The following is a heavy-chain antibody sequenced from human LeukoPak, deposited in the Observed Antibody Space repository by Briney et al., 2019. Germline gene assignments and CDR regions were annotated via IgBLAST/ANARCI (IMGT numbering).Heavy chain of an antibody. Sequence: GGSLRLSCAASGFTFSSYGMHWVRQAPGKGLEWVAVISYDGSNKYYADSVKGRFTISRDNSKNTLYLQMNSLRAEDTAVYYCARVGARKDYDYWGQGTLVTVSS. V-gene: IGHV3-30*03. CDR1: GFTFSSYG. CDR2: ISYDGSNK. CDR3: ARVGARKDYDY. J-gene: IGHJ4*02.